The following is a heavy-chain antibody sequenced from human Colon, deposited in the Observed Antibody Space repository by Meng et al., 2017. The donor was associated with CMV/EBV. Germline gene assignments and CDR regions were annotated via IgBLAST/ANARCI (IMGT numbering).Heavy chain of an antibody. V-gene: IGHV3-23*01. CDR1: GFTFNKYY. CDR3: AKGADYLDFWSGFDY. Sequence: GESLKISCSVSGFTFNKYYMSWIRQAPGKGLEWVASIGGGAVNPYYSDAAEGRFTISRDNPRNTLYLEPNRLTADDTDVYYCAKGADYLDFWSGFDYWGQGTVVTVSS. D-gene: IGHD3-3*01. CDR2: IGGGAVNP. J-gene: IGHJ4*02.